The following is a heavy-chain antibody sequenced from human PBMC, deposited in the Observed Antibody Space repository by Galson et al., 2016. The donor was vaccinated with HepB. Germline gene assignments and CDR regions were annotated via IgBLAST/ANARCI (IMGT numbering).Heavy chain of an antibody. V-gene: IGHV3-23*01. D-gene: IGHD3-10*01. Sequence: SLRLSCAVSAGTFKNYAMNWVRQAPGKGLEWVAAISGSGGRTSYEDSVRGRFTISRDNSKNTLFLRMNSVGVEDTAVYFCAKSGFFGEFDKWGQGTGVCVSS. CDR3: AKSGFFGEFDK. CDR1: AGTFKNYA. CDR2: ISGSGGRT. J-gene: IGHJ4*02.